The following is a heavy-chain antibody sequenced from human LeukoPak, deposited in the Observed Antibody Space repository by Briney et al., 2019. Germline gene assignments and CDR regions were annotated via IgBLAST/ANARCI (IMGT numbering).Heavy chain of an antibody. J-gene: IGHJ5*02. V-gene: IGHV4-34*01. CDR1: GGSFSGYY. D-gene: IGHD6-13*01. Sequence: PSETLSLTCAVYGGSFSGYYWSWIRQPPGKGLEWIGEINHSGSTNYNPSLKSRVTISVDTSKNQFSLKLSSVTASDTAVYYCAREPDSSSLNYNWFDPWGQGTLVTVSS. CDR3: AREPDSSSLNYNWFDP. CDR2: INHSGST.